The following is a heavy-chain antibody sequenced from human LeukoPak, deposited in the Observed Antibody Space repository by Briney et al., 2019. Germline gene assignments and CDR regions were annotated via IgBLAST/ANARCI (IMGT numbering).Heavy chain of an antibody. CDR3: ARGTMVGVNGAEFDY. D-gene: IGHD4/OR15-4a*01. CDR1: GYTFTGYY. V-gene: IGHV1-2*02. Sequence: ASVKVSCTASGYTFTGYYIHWVRQAPGQGLEWMGWINPNSGGTKYAQKFQGRVTMTRDTSISTAYMELSSLRSDDTAVYYCARGTMVGVNGAEFDYWGQGTLVTVSS. CDR2: INPNSGGT. J-gene: IGHJ4*02.